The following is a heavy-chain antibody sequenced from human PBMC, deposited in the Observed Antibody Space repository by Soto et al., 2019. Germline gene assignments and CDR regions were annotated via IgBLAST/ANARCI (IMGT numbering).Heavy chain of an antibody. CDR1: GFTIGDYS. CDR3: TRDPEVLG. V-gene: IGHV3-49*03. Sequence: PGGSLRLSCTASGFTIGDYSMSLFRPAPGKGLEWVGFIRSKAYGGTTEYAASVKGRFTISRDDSKSIAYLQMNSLKTEDTAVYYCTRDPEVLGWGQGTLVTVSS. CDR2: IRSKAYGGTT. J-gene: IGHJ4*02.